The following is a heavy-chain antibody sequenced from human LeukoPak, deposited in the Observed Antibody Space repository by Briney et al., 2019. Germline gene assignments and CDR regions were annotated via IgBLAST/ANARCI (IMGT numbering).Heavy chain of an antibody. J-gene: IGHJ1*01. CDR3: AIMHGYYDGSGYWLQ. CDR1: GFTFGSYG. Sequence: GGSLRLSCAASGFTFGSYGMSWVRQAPGKGLEWVSFITPNADRASYADSVKGRFTISRDNPRNTLYMQMNSLRDEDTAVYYCAIMHGYYDGSGYWLQWGQGTLVTVSS. V-gene: IGHV3-23*01. D-gene: IGHD3-22*01. CDR2: ITPNADRA.